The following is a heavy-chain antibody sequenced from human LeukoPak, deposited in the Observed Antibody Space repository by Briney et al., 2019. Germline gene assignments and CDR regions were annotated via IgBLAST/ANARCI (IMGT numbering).Heavy chain of an antibody. CDR1: GGSISSRTYS. Sequence: SETLSLTCTVSGGSISSRTYSWGWIRQPPGKGQEWIGNIYYSGSTYYNPSLKSRVTISVDTSKNQFSLKLNSVTAADTALYYCARDGYNYAYAFDIWGQGTMVTVSS. D-gene: IGHD5-24*01. CDR3: ARDGYNYAYAFDI. J-gene: IGHJ3*02. V-gene: IGHV4-39*02. CDR2: IYYSGST.